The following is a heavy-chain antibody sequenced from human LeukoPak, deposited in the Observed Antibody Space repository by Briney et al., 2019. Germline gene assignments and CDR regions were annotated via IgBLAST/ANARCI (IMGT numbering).Heavy chain of an antibody. CDR2: IIPILGIA. CDR3: ARGERWLQLF. J-gene: IGHJ4*02. D-gene: IGHD5-24*01. CDR1: GGTFSSYA. Sequence: SVKVSCKASGGTFSSYAISWVRQAPGQGLEWMGRIIPILGIANYAQKFQGRVTITADKSTSTAYMELSSLRSEDTAVYYCARGERWLQLFWGQGTLVTVPS. V-gene: IGHV1-69*04.